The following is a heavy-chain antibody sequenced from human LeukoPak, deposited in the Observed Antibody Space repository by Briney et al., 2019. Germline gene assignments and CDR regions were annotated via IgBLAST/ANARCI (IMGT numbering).Heavy chain of an antibody. D-gene: IGHD1-26*01. CDR3: ARGYSYFDY. CDR2: INHSGST. Sequence: SETLSLTCAVYGGSFSGYYWSWIGQPPGKGLEWIGEINHSGSTNYNPSLKSRVTISVDTSKNQFSLKLSSVTAADTAVYYCARGYSYFDYWGQGTLVTVSS. V-gene: IGHV4-34*01. CDR1: GGSFSGYY. J-gene: IGHJ4*02.